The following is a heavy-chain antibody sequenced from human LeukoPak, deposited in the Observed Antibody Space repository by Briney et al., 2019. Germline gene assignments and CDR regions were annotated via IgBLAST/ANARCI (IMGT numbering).Heavy chain of an antibody. V-gene: IGHV3-33*08. CDR1: GFTFSSYP. J-gene: IGHJ4*02. CDR3: ARDSAVYY. CDR2: IWYDGSNK. D-gene: IGHD6-25*01. Sequence: GGSLRLSCAASGFTFSSYPIHWVRQAPGKGLEWVAVIWYDGSNKYYADSVKGRFTISRDNSENTLYLQMNSLRAEDTAVYYCARDSAVYYWGQGTLVTVSS.